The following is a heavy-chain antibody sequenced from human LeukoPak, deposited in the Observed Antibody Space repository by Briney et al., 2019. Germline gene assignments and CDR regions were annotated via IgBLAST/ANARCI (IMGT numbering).Heavy chain of an antibody. Sequence: GGSLRLSCAASGFTFSRYSMNWVRQAPGKGLEWVSSISISSNYIYYADSLKGRFTISRDNAKNSLYLQVNSLRAEDTAVYYCAKDEARQQLGYWGQGTLVTVSS. D-gene: IGHD6-13*01. CDR2: ISISSNYI. CDR3: AKDEARQQLGY. V-gene: IGHV3-21*04. CDR1: GFTFSRYS. J-gene: IGHJ4*02.